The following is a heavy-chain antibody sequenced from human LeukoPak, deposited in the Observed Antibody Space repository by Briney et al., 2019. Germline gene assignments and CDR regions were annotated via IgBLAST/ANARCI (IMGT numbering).Heavy chain of an antibody. CDR1: GEFFGGSY. D-gene: IGHD6-13*01. CDR3: ARGLYLTTRGGAAAGFLDY. J-gene: IGHJ4*02. CDR2: INHSGNT. V-gene: IGHV4-34*01. Sequence: ETLSLTCTVHGEFFGGSYCNWIRQSPGKGLEWIGEINHSGNTNYNPSLKSRVTISVDTSQKQFSLRLSSVTAADTAVYYCARGLYLTTRGGAAAGFLDYWGQGNLVTVSS.